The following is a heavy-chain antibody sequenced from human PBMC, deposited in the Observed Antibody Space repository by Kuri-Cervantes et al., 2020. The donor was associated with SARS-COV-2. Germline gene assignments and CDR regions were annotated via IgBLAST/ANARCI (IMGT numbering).Heavy chain of an antibody. Sequence: ASVKVSCKASGFTFASYDISWVRQAPGQGLEWMGWISAYNGNTNYAQKLQGRVTMTTDTSTSTAYMELRSLRSDDTAVYYCARDHLKFPRRHYYDSSGYYHDAFDIWGQGTMVTVSS. V-gene: IGHV1-18*01. D-gene: IGHD3-22*01. J-gene: IGHJ3*02. CDR1: GFTFASYD. CDR2: ISAYNGNT. CDR3: ARDHLKFPRRHYYDSSGYYHDAFDI.